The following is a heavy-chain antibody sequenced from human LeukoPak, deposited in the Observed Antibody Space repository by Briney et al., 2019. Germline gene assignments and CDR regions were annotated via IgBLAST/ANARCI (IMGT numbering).Heavy chain of an antibody. J-gene: IGHJ3*02. Sequence: SETLSLTCTVSGGSISSYYWSWIRQPPGKGLEWIGYIYYSGSTNYNPSLKSRVTISVDTSKNQFSLKLSSVTAADAAVYYCARDVEMATDDAFDIWGQGTMVTVSS. D-gene: IGHD5-24*01. CDR3: ARDVEMATDDAFDI. V-gene: IGHV4-59*01. CDR2: IYYSGST. CDR1: GGSISSYY.